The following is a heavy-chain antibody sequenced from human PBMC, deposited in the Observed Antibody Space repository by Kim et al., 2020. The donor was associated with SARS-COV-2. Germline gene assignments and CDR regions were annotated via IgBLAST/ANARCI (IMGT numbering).Heavy chain of an antibody. Sequence: GGSLRLSCAASGFRITDYAMNWVRQAPGRGLEWVPVLSGRGHFISYADSVQGRFTISRDISTNTLYLQMNSLRAEDTALYYCAKKGSSSASNWFDPWGQGTLVTVSS. CDR1: GFRITDYA. CDR2: LSGRGHFI. D-gene: IGHD3-10*01. V-gene: IGHV3-23*01. CDR3: AKKGSSSASNWFDP. J-gene: IGHJ5*02.